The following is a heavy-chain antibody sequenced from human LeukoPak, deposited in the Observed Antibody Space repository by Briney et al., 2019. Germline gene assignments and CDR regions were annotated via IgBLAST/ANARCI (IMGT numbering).Heavy chain of an antibody. CDR3: ARARSSSWDHDAFDI. J-gene: IGHJ3*02. CDR2: ISAYNGNT. V-gene: IGHV1-18*01. D-gene: IGHD6-13*01. Sequence: ASVKVSCKASGYTFTSYGISRVRQAPGQGLEWMGWISAYNGNTNYAQKLQGRVTMTTDTSTSTAYMELRSLRSDDPAVYYCARARSSSWDHDAFDIWGQGTMVTVSS. CDR1: GYTFTSYG.